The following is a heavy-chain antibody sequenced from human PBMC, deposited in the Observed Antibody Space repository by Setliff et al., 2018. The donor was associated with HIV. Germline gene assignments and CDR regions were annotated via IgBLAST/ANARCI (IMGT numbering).Heavy chain of an antibody. Sequence: ASVKVSCKASGYTFTSCFMHWVRQAPGQGLEYIGIINPSDGTTAYVERFQGRVSMTSDTSTSTVYMELRSLRSEDTAIYYCVKEYHTAATDTRVANYFDYWGQGTLVTVSS. CDR3: VKEYHTAATDTRVANYFDY. V-gene: IGHV1-46*01. CDR1: GYTFTSCF. CDR2: INPSDGTT. D-gene: IGHD6-13*01. J-gene: IGHJ4*02.